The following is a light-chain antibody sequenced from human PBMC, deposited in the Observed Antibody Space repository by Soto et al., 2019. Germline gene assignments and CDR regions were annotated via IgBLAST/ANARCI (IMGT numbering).Light chain of an antibody. CDR3: QKYGSSPIT. V-gene: IGKV3-20*01. CDR2: GTS. CDR1: QSVTRNY. J-gene: IGKJ5*01. Sequence: EVVLTQSPGTLSLSPGERATLSCRASQSVTRNYLAWYQQKPGQAPRLLIYGTSTRATGIPDRFSGSGSGSDFTLSISRLEPEDFAVYYCQKYGSSPITFGQGTRLEIK.